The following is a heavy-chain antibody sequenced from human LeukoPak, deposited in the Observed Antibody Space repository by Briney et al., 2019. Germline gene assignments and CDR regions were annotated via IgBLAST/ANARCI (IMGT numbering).Heavy chain of an antibody. J-gene: IGHJ6*04. CDR2: ISGGGPGT. CDR3: ARRDAEYQLPPYGMDV. CDR1: GFTFSSYA. V-gene: IGHV3-23*01. D-gene: IGHD2-2*01. Sequence: PGGSLRLSCAASGFTFSSYAMSWVRQAPGKGLEWVSAISGGGPGTYYADSVKGRFTISRDNSKNTLYLQMNSLRAEDTAVYYCARRDAEYQLPPYGMDVWGKGTTVTVSS.